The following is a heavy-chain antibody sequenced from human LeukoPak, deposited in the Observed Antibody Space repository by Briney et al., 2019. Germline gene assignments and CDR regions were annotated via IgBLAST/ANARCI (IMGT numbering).Heavy chain of an antibody. D-gene: IGHD3-10*01. V-gene: IGHV4-4*02. Sequence: SETLSLTCVVSGGSISSNNWWSWVRQPPGEGLEWIGEIYHSGSTYYNPSLKSRVTISVDTSKNQFSLKLSSVTAADTAVYYCALYYYGSGSYFDYWGQGTLVTVSS. J-gene: IGHJ4*02. CDR1: GGSISSNNW. CDR2: IYHSGST. CDR3: ALYYYGSGSYFDY.